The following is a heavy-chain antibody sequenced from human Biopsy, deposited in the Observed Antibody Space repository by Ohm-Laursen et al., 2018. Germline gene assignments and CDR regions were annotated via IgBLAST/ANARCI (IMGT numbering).Heavy chain of an antibody. D-gene: IGHD2/OR15-2a*01. CDR2: RIPYFNTI. J-gene: IGHJ3*01. Sequence: SSVKVSCKASGVTFDTYAFGWVRQAPGQGLEWMGGRIPYFNTIYYARNFQDRAVITADRSARTTDMQLSGLRPDDTAVYYCVGGQRGPPIGVTVPGDAFDLWGPGTMVAVSP. CDR3: VGGQRGPPIGVTVPGDAFDL. CDR1: GVTFDTYA. V-gene: IGHV1-69*01.